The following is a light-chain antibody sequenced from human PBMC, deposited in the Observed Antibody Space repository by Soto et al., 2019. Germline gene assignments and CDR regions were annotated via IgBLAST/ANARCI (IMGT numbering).Light chain of an antibody. V-gene: IGLV2-14*03. J-gene: IGLJ3*02. CDR3: SSYGASSTL. Sequence: QSVLTQPASVSGSPGQSITISCAGGIGDIGSYNYVSWYQQHPGKAPKLLIYDVSYRPSGISDRFSGSKSGNTASLTISGLPPEDEADYYCSSYGASSTLFGGGTKLTVL. CDR2: DVS. CDR1: IGDIGSYNY.